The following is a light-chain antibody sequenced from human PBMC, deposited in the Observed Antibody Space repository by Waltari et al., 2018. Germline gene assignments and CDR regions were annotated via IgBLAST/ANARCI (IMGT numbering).Light chain of an antibody. J-gene: IGLJ2*01. Sequence: QSVLTQPPSASGTPGQRVTISCSGSSSNIGSNVVNWYQQVPGTTPKLLIYRNDQRPSGVPDRFSGSKSGTSASLAIPGLQPEDEADYYCQSYDTSLGVVFGGGTKLTVL. CDR2: RND. CDR3: QSYDTSLGVV. V-gene: IGLV1-44*01. CDR1: SSNIGSNV.